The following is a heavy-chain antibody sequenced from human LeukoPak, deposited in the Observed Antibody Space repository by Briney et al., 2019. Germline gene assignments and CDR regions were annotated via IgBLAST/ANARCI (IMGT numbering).Heavy chain of an antibody. Sequence: SETLSLTCTVSGVSISGYFWSWFRQPPGMRLEYIADMRYSEAPTYNPSLKSRVSISLDTSKNQCSLKLSSVTAADTAVYYCARHMNGGTNPMDVWGRGTMVTVSS. J-gene: IGHJ6*02. D-gene: IGHD2-8*01. V-gene: IGHV4-59*08. CDR2: MRYSEAP. CDR1: GVSISGYF. CDR3: ARHMNGGTNPMDV.